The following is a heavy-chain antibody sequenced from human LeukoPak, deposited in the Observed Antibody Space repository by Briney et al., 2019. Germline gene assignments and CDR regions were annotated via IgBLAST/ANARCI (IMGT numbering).Heavy chain of an antibody. Sequence: GGSLRLSCAASGFTFSSYAMSRVRQAPGKGLEWVSAISGSGGSTYYADSVKGRFTISRDNSKNTLYLQMNSLRAEDTAVYYCAKGVYYYYGMDVWGQGTTVTVSS. CDR1: GFTFSSYA. CDR3: AKGVYYYYGMDV. J-gene: IGHJ6*02. V-gene: IGHV3-23*01. CDR2: ISGSGGST.